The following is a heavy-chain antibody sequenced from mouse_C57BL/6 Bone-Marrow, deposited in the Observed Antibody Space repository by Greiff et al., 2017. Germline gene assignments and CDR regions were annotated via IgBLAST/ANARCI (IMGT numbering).Heavy chain of an antibody. D-gene: IGHD6-1*01. Sequence: QVQLQQPGAELVRPGTSVKLSCKASGYTFTSYWMHWVKQRPGQGLEWIGVIDPSDSYTNYNQKFKGKATLTVDTSSSTAYMQLSSLTSEDSAVYCCARGGLPLLAAANAMDYWGQGTSVTVSS. CDR3: ARGGLPLLAAANAMDY. J-gene: IGHJ4*01. CDR2: IDPSDSYT. V-gene: IGHV1-59*01. CDR1: GYTFTSYW.